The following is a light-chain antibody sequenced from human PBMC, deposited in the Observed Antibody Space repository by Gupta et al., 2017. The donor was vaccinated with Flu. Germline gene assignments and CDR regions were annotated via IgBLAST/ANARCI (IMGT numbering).Light chain of an antibody. CDR1: QSVSTN. V-gene: IGKV3-15*01. Sequence: EIVMTPSPAALSVSPGERATLSCRASQSVSTNLAWYQQKPGQAPRLLMYGVSIRATGIPARFSGSGSGTEFTLTISSLQSEDFAVYYCQQYNNWPPLTFGGGTKVEIK. CDR2: GVS. J-gene: IGKJ4*01. CDR3: QQYNNWPPLT.